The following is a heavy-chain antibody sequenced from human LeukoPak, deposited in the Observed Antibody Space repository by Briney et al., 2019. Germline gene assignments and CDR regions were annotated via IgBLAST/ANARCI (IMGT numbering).Heavy chain of an antibody. CDR2: INHSGST. J-gene: IGHJ4*02. CDR3: ARRPRGMWDRFDY. Sequence: SETLSLTCAVYAGSFSGYYWSWIRQPPGKGREWIGEINHSGSTNYNPSLKSRITISGDKSKSELSLRLTSVTAADMGVYFCARRPRGMWDRFDYWGQGTLVTVSS. V-gene: IGHV4-34*01. CDR1: AGSFSGYY. D-gene: IGHD1-26*01.